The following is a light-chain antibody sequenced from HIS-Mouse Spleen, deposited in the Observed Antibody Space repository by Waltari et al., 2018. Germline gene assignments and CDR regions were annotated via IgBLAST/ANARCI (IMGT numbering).Light chain of an antibody. CDR3: QQYYSTPLT. CDR1: QSVLYSSNTKNY. Sequence: DIVMTQSPDYLAVSLGERATINCKSSQSVLYSSNTKNYLPWYQQKPGQPPKLLIYWASTRESGVPDRFSGSGSGTDFTLTISSLQAEDVAVYYCQQYYSTPLTFGGGTKVEIK. CDR2: WAS. V-gene: IGKV4-1*01. J-gene: IGKJ4*01.